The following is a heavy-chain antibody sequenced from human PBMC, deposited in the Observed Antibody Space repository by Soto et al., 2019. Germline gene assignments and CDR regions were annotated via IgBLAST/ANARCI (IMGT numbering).Heavy chain of an antibody. D-gene: IGHD3-10*01. V-gene: IGHV1-18*01. CDR2: IATYNSNR. CDR3: ATVLRGVVNWFDP. Sequence: HLVQSGPEVKKPGASITVSCKTSGDTFTNFGLSWVRQAPGQGLEWMGWIATYNSNRNYAQKFQGRLTLTTDTSTSTAYMELKSLRYDDTAVYYCATVLRGVVNWFDPWGQGTLVTVPS. J-gene: IGHJ5*02. CDR1: GDTFTNFG.